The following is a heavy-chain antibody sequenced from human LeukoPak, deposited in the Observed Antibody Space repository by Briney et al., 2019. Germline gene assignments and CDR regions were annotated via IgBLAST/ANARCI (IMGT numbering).Heavy chain of an antibody. Sequence: SETLSLTCTVSGGSISSYYWSWIRQPPGKGLEWIGYIYTSGSTNYNPSLKSRVTISVDTSKNQFSLKLSSVTAADTAMYYCARFMYYYYYMDVWGKGTTVTVSS. CDR1: GGSISSYY. CDR2: IYTSGST. V-gene: IGHV4-4*09. J-gene: IGHJ6*03. CDR3: ARFMYYYYYMDV.